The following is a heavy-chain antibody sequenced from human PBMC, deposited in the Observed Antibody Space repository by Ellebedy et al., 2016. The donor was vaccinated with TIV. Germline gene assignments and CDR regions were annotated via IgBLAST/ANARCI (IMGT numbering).Heavy chain of an antibody. CDR3: AKLGFDILTGSGGMDV. D-gene: IGHD3-9*01. Sequence: GESLKISCAASGFPFSSYAMNWVRQAPGKGLEWVSVTSTSGSTTYYADSVKGRLTISRDNSKNTLYLQMNSLRAGDTAVYYCAKLGFDILTGSGGMDVWGQGTTVTVSS. J-gene: IGHJ6*02. CDR2: TSTSGSTT. V-gene: IGHV3-23*01. CDR1: GFPFSSYA.